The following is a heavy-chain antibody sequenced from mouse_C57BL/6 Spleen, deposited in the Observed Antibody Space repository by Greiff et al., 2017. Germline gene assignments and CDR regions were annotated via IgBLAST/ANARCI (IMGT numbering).Heavy chain of an antibody. D-gene: IGHD2-3*01. V-gene: IGHV1-81*01. CDR3: ARWGCDGYYNYAMDY. J-gene: IGHJ4*01. Sequence: QVQLQQSGAELARPGASVKLSCKASGYTFTSYGISWVKQRTGQGLEWIGEIYPRSGNTYYNEKLKGKATLTADKSSSTAYMELRSLTSEDSEVYFSARWGCDGYYNYAMDYWGQGTSVTVSS. CDR1: GYTFTSYG. CDR2: IYPRSGNT.